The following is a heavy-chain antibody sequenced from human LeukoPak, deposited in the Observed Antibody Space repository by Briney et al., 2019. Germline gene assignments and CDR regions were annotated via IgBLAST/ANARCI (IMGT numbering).Heavy chain of an antibody. V-gene: IGHV3-48*02. CDR2: ISSSSTI. D-gene: IGHD3-16*01. Sequence: PGGSLRLSCAASGFTFSSYSMNWVRQAPGKGLEWVSYISSSSTIYYADSVKGRFTISRDNAKNSLYLQMNSLGDEDTAVYYCARDLGDDYGMDVWGQGTTVTVSS. J-gene: IGHJ6*02. CDR3: ARDLGDDYGMDV. CDR1: GFTFSSYS.